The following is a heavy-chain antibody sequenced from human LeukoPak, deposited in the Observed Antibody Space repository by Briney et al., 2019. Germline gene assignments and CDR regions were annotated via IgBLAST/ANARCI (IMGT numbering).Heavy chain of an antibody. Sequence: GGSLRLSCAASGFPFSAYDMHWVRQAPGKGLEWVSAFGSAGDTYYPGAVKGRFTISIDYAKNSLFLQMNSLRAGDTAVYFCVRGALPGDNWYFDLWGRGTLVTVSS. V-gene: IGHV3-13*01. CDR1: GFPFSAYD. CDR3: VRGALPGDNWYFDL. J-gene: IGHJ2*01. CDR2: FGSAGDT.